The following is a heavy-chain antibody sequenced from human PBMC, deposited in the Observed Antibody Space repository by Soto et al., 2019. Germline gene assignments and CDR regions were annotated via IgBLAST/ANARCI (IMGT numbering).Heavy chain of an antibody. CDR2: IYYSGST. J-gene: IGHJ5*02. CDR3: ATSIAAAGYNWFDP. Sequence: SEPLSLTCTVSGGSISSGGYYWSWIRQHPGKGLEWMGYIYYSGSTYYNPSLKSRVTISVDTSKNQFSLKLSSVTAADTAVYYCATSIAAAGYNWFDPWGQGTLVTVSS. V-gene: IGHV4-31*03. CDR1: GGSISSGGYY. D-gene: IGHD6-13*01.